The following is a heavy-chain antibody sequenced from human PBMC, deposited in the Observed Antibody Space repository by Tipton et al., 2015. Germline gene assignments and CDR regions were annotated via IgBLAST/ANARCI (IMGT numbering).Heavy chain of an antibody. CDR1: GSSIFNRGYY. D-gene: IGHD1-26*01. CDR2: IYFSCNT. Sequence: TLSLTCAVSGSSIFNRGYYWSWLRQRPGKGLEWIGYIYFSCNTYYNPSLQSRVTISIDTSINQFSLKLTSVTSADTAVYYCARDFIAGSGPFDYWGRGALVTVSS. CDR3: ARDFIAGSGPFDY. V-gene: IGHV4-61*08. J-gene: IGHJ4*02.